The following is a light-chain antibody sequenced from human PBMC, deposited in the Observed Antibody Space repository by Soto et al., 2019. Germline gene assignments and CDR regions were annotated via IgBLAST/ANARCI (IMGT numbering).Light chain of an antibody. V-gene: IGKV3-11*01. CDR1: QSVSTY. Sequence: EIVLTQSPATLSLSPGERSTLSCRASQSVSTYLAWYQQKSGQAPRLLIYDASNRATGIPARFSGSGSGTDFTLTISSLEPEDFAVYYCQRRSNWPLTFGGGTKV. J-gene: IGKJ4*01. CDR3: QRRSNWPLT. CDR2: DAS.